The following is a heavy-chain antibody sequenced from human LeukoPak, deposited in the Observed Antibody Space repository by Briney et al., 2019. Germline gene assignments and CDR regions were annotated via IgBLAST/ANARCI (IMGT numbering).Heavy chain of an antibody. D-gene: IGHD5-18*01. CDR2: IYTSGST. Sequence: KPSQTLSLTCTVSGGSISSGSYYWSWIRQPAGNGLEWIGRIYTSGSTNYNPSLKSRVTISVDTSKNQFSLKLSSVTAADTAVYYCASGGRVDTAPFDYWGQGTLVTVSS. CDR3: ASGGRVDTAPFDY. CDR1: GGSISSGSYY. J-gene: IGHJ4*02. V-gene: IGHV4-61*02.